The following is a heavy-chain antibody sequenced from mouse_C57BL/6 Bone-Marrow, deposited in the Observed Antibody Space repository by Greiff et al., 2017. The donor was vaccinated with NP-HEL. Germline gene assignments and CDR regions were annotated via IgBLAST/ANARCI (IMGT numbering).Heavy chain of an antibody. J-gene: IGHJ4*01. D-gene: IGHD2-3*01. CDR3: ASPYETGAMDY. V-gene: IGHV1-19*01. Sequence: VQLQQSGPVLVKPGASVKMSCKASGYTFTDYYMNWVKQSHGKSLEWIGVINPYNGGTSYNQKFKGKATLTVDKSSSTAYMELNSLTSEDSAVYYCASPYETGAMDYWGQGTSVTVSS. CDR2: INPYNGGT. CDR1: GYTFTDYY.